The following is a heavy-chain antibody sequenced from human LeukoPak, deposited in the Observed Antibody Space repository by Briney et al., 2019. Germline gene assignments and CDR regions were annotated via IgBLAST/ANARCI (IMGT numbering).Heavy chain of an antibody. D-gene: IGHD6-6*01. CDR3: AKENLRESIASL. CDR1: GFTVSSNY. V-gene: IGHV3-53*01. J-gene: IGHJ4*02. CDR2: IYSGGST. Sequence: PGGSLRLSCAASGFTVSSNYMSWVRQAPGKGLEWVSVIYSGGSTYYADSVKGRFTISRDNSKNTLYLQMNSLRAEDTAVYYCAKENLRESIASLWGQGTLVTVSS.